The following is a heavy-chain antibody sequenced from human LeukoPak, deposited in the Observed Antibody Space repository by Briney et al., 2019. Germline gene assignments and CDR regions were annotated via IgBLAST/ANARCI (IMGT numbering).Heavy chain of an antibody. D-gene: IGHD3-22*01. J-gene: IGHJ4*02. Sequence: GASVKVSCKASGYTFTSYGISWVRQAPGQGLEWMGWISAYNGNTNYAQKLQGRVTTTPDTSTSTAYMELRSLRSDDTAVYYCARENTYYYDSSGSPVDYWGQGTLVTVSS. V-gene: IGHV1-18*01. CDR1: GYTFTSYG. CDR3: ARENTYYYDSSGSPVDY. CDR2: ISAYNGNT.